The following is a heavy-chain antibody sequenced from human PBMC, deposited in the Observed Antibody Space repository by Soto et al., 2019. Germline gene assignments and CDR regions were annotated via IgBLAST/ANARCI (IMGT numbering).Heavy chain of an antibody. D-gene: IGHD2-21*02. CDR3: ARWGDTRAFDY. CDR2: IYYSGST. V-gene: IGHV4-59*08. J-gene: IGHJ4*02. Sequence: SETLCLSWTVSGGSISSYYWSGIRQPPGKGLEWIGYIYYSGSTNYNPSLKSRVTISVDTSKNQFSLKLSSVTAADTAVYYCARWGDTRAFDYWGQGTLVTVS. CDR1: GGSISSYY.